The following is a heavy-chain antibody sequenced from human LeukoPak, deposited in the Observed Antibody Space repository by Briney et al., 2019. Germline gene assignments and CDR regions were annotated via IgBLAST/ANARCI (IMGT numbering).Heavy chain of an antibody. V-gene: IGHV3-48*02. CDR2: ITSSSTI. J-gene: IGHJ3*02. CDR1: GFTFSTYS. Sequence: GGSLRLSCAASGFTFSTYSMNWVRQAPGKGLEWVSYITSSSTIYYADSVRGRFTISRDNAKNSLYLQMNSLRDEDTAVYYCARVDWMIGAFDIWGQGTMVTVSS. CDR3: ARVDWMIGAFDI. D-gene: IGHD3-22*01.